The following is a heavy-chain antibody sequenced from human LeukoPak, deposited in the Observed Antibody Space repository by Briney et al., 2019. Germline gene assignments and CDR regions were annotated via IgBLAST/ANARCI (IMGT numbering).Heavy chain of an antibody. CDR3: ARVPDIVATGTDY. CDR1: GYTFTSYY. CDR2: INPSGGST. Sequence: ASVTVSCTASGYTFTSYYMHWVRQAPGQGLEWMGIINPSGGSTSYAQKLQGRVTMTTDTSTSTAYMELRSLRSDDTAVYYCARVPDIVATGTDYWGQGTLVTVSS. D-gene: IGHD5-12*01. J-gene: IGHJ4*02. V-gene: IGHV1-46*01.